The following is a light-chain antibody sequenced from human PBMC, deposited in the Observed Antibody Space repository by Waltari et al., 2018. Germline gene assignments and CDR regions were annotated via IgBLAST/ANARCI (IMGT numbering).Light chain of an antibody. J-gene: IGKJ1*01. CDR1: PSISRY. CDR3: QNHERLPAM. CDR2: AAS. V-gene: IGKV3-20*01. Sequence: EIVLTQSPGTLSLSPGERATLSCRASPSISRYLAWYQQNPGQAPRFLIYAASSRATGIPDRFSGSGSGTDFSLTISRLEPEDFAVYYCQNHERLPAMFGQGTKVEIK.